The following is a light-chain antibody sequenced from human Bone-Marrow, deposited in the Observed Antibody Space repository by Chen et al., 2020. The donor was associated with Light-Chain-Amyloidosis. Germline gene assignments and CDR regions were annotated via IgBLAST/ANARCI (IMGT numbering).Light chain of an antibody. J-gene: IGLJ2*01. CDR2: RDT. CDR3: QSADSSGTYEVI. Sequence: SYELTQPPSVSASPGQTARITCSGDDLPTKYAYWYQQKPGQAPVLVIHRDTERPSGISERFSGSSSGITATLTISGVQAEDEADYHCQSADSSGTYEVIFGGGTKLTVL. CDR1: DLPTKY. V-gene: IGLV3-25*03.